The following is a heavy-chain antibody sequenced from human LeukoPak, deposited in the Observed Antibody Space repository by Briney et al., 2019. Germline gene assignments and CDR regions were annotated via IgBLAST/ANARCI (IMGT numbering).Heavy chain of an antibody. V-gene: IGHV3-30*18. Sequence: PGRSLRLSCAASGFTFSSYGMHWVRQAPGKGLEWVAVISYDGSNEYYADSVKGRFTISRDNSKNTLYLQMNSLRAEDTAVYYCAKDRVNYYDSSGYYYYFDYWGQGTLVTVPS. J-gene: IGHJ4*02. CDR2: ISYDGSNE. CDR3: AKDRVNYYDSSGYYYYFDY. CDR1: GFTFSSYG. D-gene: IGHD3-22*01.